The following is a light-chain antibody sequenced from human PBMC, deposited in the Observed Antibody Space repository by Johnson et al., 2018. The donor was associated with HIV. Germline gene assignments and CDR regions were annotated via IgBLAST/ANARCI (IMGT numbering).Light chain of an antibody. J-gene: IGLJ1*01. CDR1: SSNIGNNY. Sequence: QLVLTQPPSVSAAPGQKVTISCSGSSSNIGNNYVSWYQQLPGTAPKLLIYENNKRPSGIPDRFSGSKSGTSATLGITGLQTGDEADYYCGTWDSSLSAAYVSRTGTKVTVL. CDR3: GTWDSSLSAAYV. CDR2: ENN. V-gene: IGLV1-51*02.